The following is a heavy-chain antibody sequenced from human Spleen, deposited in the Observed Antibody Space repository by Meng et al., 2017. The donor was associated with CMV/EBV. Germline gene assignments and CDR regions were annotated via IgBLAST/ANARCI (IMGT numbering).Heavy chain of an antibody. CDR1: EFTFSDYW. V-gene: IGHV3-30-3*01. D-gene: IGHD3-3*01. Sequence: GESLKISCVASEFTFSDYWMSWVRQAPGKGLEWVAVISYDGSNKYYADSVKGRFTISRDNSKNTLYLQMNSLRAEDTAVYYCARDSWPYDFWSGYFDYWGQGTLVTVSS. CDR3: ARDSWPYDFWSGYFDY. J-gene: IGHJ4*02. CDR2: ISYDGSNK.